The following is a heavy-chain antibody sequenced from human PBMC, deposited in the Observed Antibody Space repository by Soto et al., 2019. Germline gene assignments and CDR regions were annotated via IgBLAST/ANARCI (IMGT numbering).Heavy chain of an antibody. CDR3: ARGYYDILTGYSAGPWFDP. V-gene: IGHV1-18*01. Sequence: ASVKVSCKASGYTFTSYGISWVRQAPGQGLEWMGWISAYNGNTNYAQKLQGRVTMTTDTSTSTAYMELRSLRSDDTAVYYCARGYYDILTGYSAGPWFDPWGQGTLVTVSS. D-gene: IGHD3-9*01. J-gene: IGHJ5*02. CDR2: ISAYNGNT. CDR1: GYTFTSYG.